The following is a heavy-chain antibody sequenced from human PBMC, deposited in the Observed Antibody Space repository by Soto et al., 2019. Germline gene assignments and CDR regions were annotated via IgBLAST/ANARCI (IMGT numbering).Heavy chain of an antibody. J-gene: IGHJ5*02. CDR1: GASIGSGGW. V-gene: IGHV4-4*03. D-gene: IGHD2-8*02. CDR3: ERHEGWTGPDQ. CDR2: IFHDGNT. Sequence: LPETLSLTCAVSGASIGSGGWWSWVRQPPGKGLEWIAEIFHDGNTNYSPSFKSRVTISVDKSQNQFSLNVYSVTAADTAVYYCERHEGWTGPDQWGQGTLVTVSS.